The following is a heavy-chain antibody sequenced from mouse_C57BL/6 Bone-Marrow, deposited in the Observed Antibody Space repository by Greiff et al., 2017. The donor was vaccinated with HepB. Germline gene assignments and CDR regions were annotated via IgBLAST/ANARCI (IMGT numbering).Heavy chain of an antibody. Sequence: VESGGVFLQPGGSLKLSCAASGCTFSDYYTDWVRQTPEKRLEWVAYISNGGGTTYYPDTVKGRFTISRDNAKNTLYLQMSRLKSEDTAMYYCARQEAMDYWGQGTSVTVSS. V-gene: IGHV5-12*01. CDR1: GCTFSDYY. J-gene: IGHJ4*01. CDR3: ARQEAMDY. CDR2: ISNGGGTT.